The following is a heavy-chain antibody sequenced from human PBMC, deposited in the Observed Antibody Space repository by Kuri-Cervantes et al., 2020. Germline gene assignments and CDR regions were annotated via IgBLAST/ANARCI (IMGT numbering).Heavy chain of an antibody. Sequence: GGSLRLSCAASGFTFSSYSMNWVRQAPGKGLEWVSNISSSGSTIYYADSVKGRFTISRDNAKNSLYLQMNSLRAEDTAVYYCARATVTTDYWGQGTLVTVSS. CDR2: ISSSGSTI. CDR1: GFTFSSYS. J-gene: IGHJ4*02. D-gene: IGHD4-17*01. V-gene: IGHV3-48*04. CDR3: ARATVTTDY.